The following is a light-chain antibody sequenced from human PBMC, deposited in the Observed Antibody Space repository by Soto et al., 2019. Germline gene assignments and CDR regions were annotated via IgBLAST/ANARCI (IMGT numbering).Light chain of an antibody. CDR2: WAS. CDR3: QQYYGAPWT. J-gene: IGKJ1*01. V-gene: IGKV4-1*01. CDR1: QGVLLSSNNRNY. Sequence: DIVMTQSPDSLAVSLGERATINCKSSQGVLLSSNNRNYLSWYQQKLGQPPKLLIYWASTRESGVPDRFSGSGSGTDFTLTISSLQAEDVAVYYCQQYYGAPWTFGQGTKVEIK.